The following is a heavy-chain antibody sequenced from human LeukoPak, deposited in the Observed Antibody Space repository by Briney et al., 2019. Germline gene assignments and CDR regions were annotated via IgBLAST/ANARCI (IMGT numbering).Heavy chain of an antibody. CDR3: AKDMGFYYDSSGYPT. D-gene: IGHD3-22*01. CDR1: GFTFDDYA. CDR2: ISWNGGYI. Sequence: GGSLRLSCAASGFTFDDYAMHWVRQAPGKGLEWVSGISWNGGYIAYADPVKGRFTISRDNAKNSLYLQMNSLRAEDTALYYCAKDMGFYYDSSGYPTWGQGTLVTVSS. V-gene: IGHV3-9*01. J-gene: IGHJ5*02.